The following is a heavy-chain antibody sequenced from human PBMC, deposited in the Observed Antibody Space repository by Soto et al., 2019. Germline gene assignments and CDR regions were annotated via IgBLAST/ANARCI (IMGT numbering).Heavy chain of an antibody. CDR3: ARVVGALGHWFDP. CDR1: GYTFTSYS. V-gene: IGHV1-18*01. J-gene: IGHJ5*02. CDR2: ISAYNGNT. Sequence: ASVKVSCRASGYTFTSYSSSWVRQAPGQGLEWMGRISAYNGNTNYAQKLQGRVTMTTDTSTSTAYMELRSLRSDDTAVYYCARVVGALGHWFDPWGQGTLVTVSS. D-gene: IGHD1-26*01.